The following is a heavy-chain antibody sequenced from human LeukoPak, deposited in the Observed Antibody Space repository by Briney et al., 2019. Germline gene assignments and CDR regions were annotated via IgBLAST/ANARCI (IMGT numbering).Heavy chain of an antibody. CDR2: INTDGSIT. J-gene: IGHJ4*02. V-gene: IGHV3-74*01. CDR1: GFTFNNYA. D-gene: IGHD3-10*01. CDR3: ARDRGPRTGFMVREAYDY. Sequence: PGGSLRLSCTASGFTFNNYAMSWVRQAPGKGLVWVSRINTDGSITNYADSVKGRFSISRDNAKNTLYLQMSSLRAEDTAVYYCARDRGPRTGFMVREAYDYWGQGTLVTVSS.